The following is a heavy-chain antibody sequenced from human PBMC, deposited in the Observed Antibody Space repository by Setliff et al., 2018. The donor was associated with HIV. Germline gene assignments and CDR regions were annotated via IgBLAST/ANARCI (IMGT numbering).Heavy chain of an antibody. CDR3: ARNRGGITMVRGVTALYYYMDV. Sequence: NPSETLSLTCTVSGGSIISGDYHWSWIRQHPGKGLEWIGYIYYSGSTYYNPSLKSRITISVDTSKNQFSLKLRSVTAADTAVYYCARNRGGITMVRGVTALYYYMDVWGKGTTVTVSS. CDR1: GGSIISGDYH. J-gene: IGHJ6*03. V-gene: IGHV4-31*03. D-gene: IGHD3-10*01. CDR2: IYYSGST.